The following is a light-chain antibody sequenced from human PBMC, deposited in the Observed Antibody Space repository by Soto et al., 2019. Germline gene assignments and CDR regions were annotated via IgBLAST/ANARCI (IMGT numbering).Light chain of an antibody. V-gene: IGKV1-5*01. CDR3: QQYKSHWT. CDR1: QSISNW. J-gene: IGKJ1*01. Sequence: DIQMTQSPSTLSASVGDRVTITCRASQSISNWLAWYQQKPGKSPHLLTFGASSLESGVPSRFSGSGSGTEFTLNISSLQPEDYATYYCQQYKSHWTFGQGTKVEIK. CDR2: GAS.